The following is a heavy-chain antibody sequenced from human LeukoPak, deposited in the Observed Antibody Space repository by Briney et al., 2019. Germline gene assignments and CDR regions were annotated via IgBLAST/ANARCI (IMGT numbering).Heavy chain of an antibody. D-gene: IGHD5-18*01. CDR3: ARDRNVDTAMALYYYYGMDV. CDR1: GGTFSTYA. Sequence: SVKVSCKASGGTFSTYAISWVRQAPGQGLEWMGGIIPIFGSANYAQKLQGRVTMTTDTSTSTAYMELRSLRSDDTAVYYCARDRNVDTAMALYYYYGMDVWGQGTTVTVSS. J-gene: IGHJ6*02. CDR2: IIPIFGSA. V-gene: IGHV1-69*05.